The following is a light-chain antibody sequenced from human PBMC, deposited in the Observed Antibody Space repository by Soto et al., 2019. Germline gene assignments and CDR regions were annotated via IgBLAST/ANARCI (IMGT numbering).Light chain of an antibody. Sequence: MTQSPATLSVSPGERATLSCRASQSVSSNLAWYQQKPGQAPRLLIYGASTRATGIPARFSGSGSGTEFTLTISSLQSEDFAVYYCQQYNNWPQTFGQGTKVDIK. CDR3: QQYNNWPQT. J-gene: IGKJ1*01. CDR1: QSVSSN. V-gene: IGKV3-15*01. CDR2: GAS.